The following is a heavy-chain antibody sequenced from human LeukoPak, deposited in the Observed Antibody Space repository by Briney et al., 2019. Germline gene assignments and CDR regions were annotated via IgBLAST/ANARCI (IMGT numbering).Heavy chain of an antibody. V-gene: IGHV3-48*04. CDR3: VRDGAVVTSGSYPWRYFQY. D-gene: IGHD3-10*01. CDR1: GFTFGSYS. CDR2: IGHTGSIT. Sequence: PGGSLRLSCAGSGFTFGSYSMNWVRHAPGKGLEWVSYIGHTGSITDYADSVKGRFTVSRDNAKNSLYLQMYTLRAEDTAVYYCVRDGAVVTSGSYPWRYFQYWGLGTLVTVSS. J-gene: IGHJ1*01.